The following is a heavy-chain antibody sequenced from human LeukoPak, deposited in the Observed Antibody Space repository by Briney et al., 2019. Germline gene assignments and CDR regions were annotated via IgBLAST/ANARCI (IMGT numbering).Heavy chain of an antibody. V-gene: IGHV3-33*08. CDR3: ARASRSSSWTDYFDY. CDR2: IWYDGSNK. D-gene: IGHD6-6*01. CDR1: GFTFSSYS. J-gene: IGHJ4*02. Sequence: GGSLRLSCAASGFTFSSYSMNWVRQAPGKGLEWVAVIWYDGSNKYYADSVKGRFTISRDNSKNTLYLQMNSLRAEDTAVYYCARASRSSSWTDYFDYWGQGTLVTVSS.